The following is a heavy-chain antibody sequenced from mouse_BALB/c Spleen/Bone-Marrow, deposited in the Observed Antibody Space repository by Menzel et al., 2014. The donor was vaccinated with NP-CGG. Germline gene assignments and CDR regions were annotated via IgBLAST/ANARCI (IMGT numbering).Heavy chain of an antibody. CDR2: INPNNGDT. Sequence: VHLKQSGPELVKPGASVKISCKTSGYSFTDYFMNWVKQSHGKSLEWIGRINPNNGDTFYNQKFEGKATLTVDKSSSTAHMELLNLTSEDSAVYYCGRWANWRKATPLPVSS. CDR3: GRWAN. J-gene: IGHJ2*01. CDR1: GYSFTDYF. V-gene: IGHV1-37*01.